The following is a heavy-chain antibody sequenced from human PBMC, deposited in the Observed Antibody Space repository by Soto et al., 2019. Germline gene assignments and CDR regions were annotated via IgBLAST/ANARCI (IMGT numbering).Heavy chain of an antibody. Sequence: QVQLAQSGAEVKKPGSSVKVSCKASGGTFSSYAISWVRQAPGQGLEWMGGIIPIFGTANYAQKFQGRVTITADESTSTAYMELSSLRSEDTAVYYCARDFVRSGRSSGWPFDYWGQGTLVTVSS. CDR1: GGTFSSYA. V-gene: IGHV1-69*01. CDR2: IIPIFGTA. CDR3: ARDFVRSGRSSGWPFDY. J-gene: IGHJ4*02. D-gene: IGHD6-19*01.